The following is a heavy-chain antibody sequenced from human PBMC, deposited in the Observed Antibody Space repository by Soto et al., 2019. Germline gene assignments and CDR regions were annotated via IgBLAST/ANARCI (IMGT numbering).Heavy chain of an antibody. CDR2: SYHSGSS. J-gene: IGHJ4*02. CDR1: GDSTNSAGHS. CDR3: ANARYYAWGFDL. D-gene: IGHD3-16*01. V-gene: IGHV4-30-2*06. Sequence: SEALSLTCTVSGDSTNSAGHSCCLVRQSPGKGLGWIGYSYHSGSSYYNPSIPSRVTISVVRSKAHIYLTLTSVTSADTAVYFCANARYYAWGFDLWGLGTPVTVSS.